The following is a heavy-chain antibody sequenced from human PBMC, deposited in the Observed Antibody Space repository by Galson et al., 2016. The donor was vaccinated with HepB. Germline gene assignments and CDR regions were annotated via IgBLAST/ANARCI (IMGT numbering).Heavy chain of an antibody. CDR3: ASSAKRSSPEYFHY. D-gene: IGHD2-15*01. J-gene: IGHJ1*01. CDR1: GGSISDYY. Sequence: SETLSLTCTVSGGSISDYYWSWIRQPPGKGLEWIGYIYYTGSTTYNPSLKSRVSISEDTSKNQFSLRLTSVTAADTAIYYCASSAKRSSPEYFHYWGQGTLVTVSS. V-gene: IGHV4-59*08. CDR2: IYYTGST.